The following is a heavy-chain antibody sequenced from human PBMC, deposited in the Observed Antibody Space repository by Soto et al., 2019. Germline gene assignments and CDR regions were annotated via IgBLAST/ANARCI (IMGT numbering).Heavy chain of an antibody. V-gene: IGHV1-69*13. D-gene: IGHD3-16*02. CDR1: GGTFSSYA. J-gene: IGHJ4*02. CDR3: ARDAHSSGNAWGSYRYLAC. Sequence: SVKVSCKASGGTFSSYAISWVRQAPGQGLEWMGGIIPIFGTANYAQKFQGRVTITADESTSTAYMELSSLRSEDTAVYYCARDAHSSGNAWGSYRYLACWDQGPLVAASS. CDR2: IIPIFGTA.